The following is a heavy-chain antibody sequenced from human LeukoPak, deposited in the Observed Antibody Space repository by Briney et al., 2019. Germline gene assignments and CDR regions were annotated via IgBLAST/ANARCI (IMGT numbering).Heavy chain of an antibody. CDR3: ARGDSSYDAFDI. CDR1: GDSISTYY. D-gene: IGHD6-6*01. Sequence: SETLSLTCTVSGDSISTYYWNWIRQPPGKGLEWIGSIYYSGSTYYNPSLKSRVTISVDTSKNQFSLKLSSVTAADTAVYYCARGDSSYDAFDIWGQGTMVTVSS. J-gene: IGHJ3*02. CDR2: IYYSGST. V-gene: IGHV4-39*07.